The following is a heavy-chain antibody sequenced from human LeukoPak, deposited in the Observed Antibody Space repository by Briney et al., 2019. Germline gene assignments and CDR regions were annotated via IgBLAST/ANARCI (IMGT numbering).Heavy chain of an antibody. V-gene: IGHV4-59*08. CDR2: IYYSGST. D-gene: IGHD6-6*01. J-gene: IGHJ4*02. Sequence: PSETLSLTCTVSGGSISSYYWSWIRQPPGKGLEWIGYIYYSGSTNYNPSLKSRVTISVDTSKNQFSLKLSSVTAADTAVYYCASSEYSSPFDYWGQGTLVTVSS. CDR3: ASSEYSSPFDY. CDR1: GGSISSYY.